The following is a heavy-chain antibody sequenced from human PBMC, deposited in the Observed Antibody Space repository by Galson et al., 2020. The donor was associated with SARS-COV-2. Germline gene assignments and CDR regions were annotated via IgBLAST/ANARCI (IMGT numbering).Heavy chain of an antibody. CDR1: GFTFNNYN. CDR3: ARDRNLAY. D-gene: IGHD3-16*01. J-gene: IGHJ4*02. V-gene: IGHV3-48*01. CDR2: ISSSSTI. Sequence: GASLKISCAASGFTFNNYNMNWVRQAPGKGLAWVSYISSSSTIYYTDSVKGRFTISRDNAKNSLYLQMNSLRAEDTAVYYCARDRNLAYWGQGTLVTVSS.